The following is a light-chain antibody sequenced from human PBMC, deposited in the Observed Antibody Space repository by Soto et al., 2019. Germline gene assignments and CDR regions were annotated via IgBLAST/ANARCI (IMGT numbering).Light chain of an antibody. J-gene: IGLJ1*01. Sequence: QSALTQPPSASGSPGQSVTISCTGTSSDVGGYNYVSWYQQHPGKAPKIMIYEVSKRPSGVPDRFSGSKSGNTASLTVSGLQAEDEADYYCSSYAGSNHYVFGTGTQLTVL. CDR3: SSYAGSNHYV. V-gene: IGLV2-8*01. CDR1: SSDVGGYNY. CDR2: EVS.